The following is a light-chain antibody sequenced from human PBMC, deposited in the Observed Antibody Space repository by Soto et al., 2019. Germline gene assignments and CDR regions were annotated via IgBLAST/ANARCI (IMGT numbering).Light chain of an antibody. CDR2: VNSDGGH. CDR1: RGDSNYA. J-gene: IGLJ2*01. V-gene: IGLV4-69*01. CDR3: QTWGTGIRGVV. Sequence: QPVLTQSRSASASLGAAVELTGTVSRGDSNYAVAGQEQHPEKGPRYLMKVNSDGGHTRGDGIPARFSGSSSGAERYLTTSSLQSEDEAAFYCQTWGTGIRGVVFGGGTQLTVL.